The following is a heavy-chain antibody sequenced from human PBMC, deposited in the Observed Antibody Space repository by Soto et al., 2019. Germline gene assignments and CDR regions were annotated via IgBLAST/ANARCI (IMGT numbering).Heavy chain of an antibody. D-gene: IGHD4-4*01. CDR1: GGSISSGDYK. CDR2: IYYSGYN. J-gene: IGHJ4*02. V-gene: IGHV4-30-4*01. CDR3: ARGDNYVPFEY. Sequence: QVQLQESGPGLVKPSQTLSLTCTVSGGSISSGDYKWSWIRQPPGKGLEWIGYIYYSGYNYNNPSLKSRVTMSVDTSQNLCSLKLSPVTAADTAVYYCARGDNYVPFEYWGQGTLVTVSS.